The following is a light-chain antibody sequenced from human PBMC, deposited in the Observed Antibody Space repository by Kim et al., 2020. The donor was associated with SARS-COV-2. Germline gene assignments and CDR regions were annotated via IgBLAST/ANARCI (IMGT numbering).Light chain of an antibody. CDR2: KAS. Sequence: ASVGGRVTITCRASQSISSWLAWYQQKPGKAPNLLIYKASSLESGVPSRFSGSGSGTEFTLTISSLQPDDFATYYCQQYNGFSRTFGQGTKVDIK. CDR3: QQYNGFSRT. V-gene: IGKV1-5*03. CDR1: QSISSW. J-gene: IGKJ1*01.